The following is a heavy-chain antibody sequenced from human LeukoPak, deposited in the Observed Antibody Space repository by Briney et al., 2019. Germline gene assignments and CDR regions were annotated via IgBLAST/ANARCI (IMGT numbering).Heavy chain of an antibody. D-gene: IGHD3-3*01. V-gene: IGHV4-59*01. Sequence: PSETLSLTCTVSGGSLSSYYWSWIRQPPGKGLEWIGYIYYSGSTNYNPSLKSRVTISVDTSKNQFSLKLSSVTAADTAVYYCARDQTIFGEFRFDPWGQGTLVTVSS. J-gene: IGHJ5*02. CDR3: ARDQTIFGEFRFDP. CDR2: IYYSGST. CDR1: GGSLSSYY.